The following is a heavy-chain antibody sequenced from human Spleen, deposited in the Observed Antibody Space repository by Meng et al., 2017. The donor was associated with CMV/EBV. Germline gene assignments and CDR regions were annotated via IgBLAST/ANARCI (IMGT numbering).Heavy chain of an antibody. CDR2: VKSKTDGGTT. CDR1: GFTFSKAW. CDR3: TTDRDLYCSSTSCYYFGFDY. D-gene: IGHD2-2*01. J-gene: IGHJ4*02. Sequence: GESLKISCAASGFTFSKAWMSWVRQAPGKGLEWVGRVKSKTDGGTTDYAASVKGRFTISRDDSKNTLFLQMSSLKTEDTAVYYCTTDRDLYCSSTSCYYFGFDYWGQGTLVTVSS. V-gene: IGHV3-15*01.